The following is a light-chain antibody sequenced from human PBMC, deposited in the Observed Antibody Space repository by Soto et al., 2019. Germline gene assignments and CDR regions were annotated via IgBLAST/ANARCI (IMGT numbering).Light chain of an antibody. V-gene: IGLV2-8*01. J-gene: IGLJ1*01. CDR3: SSYAGSSNDV. CDR2: EVS. Sequence: QYVLTQAPSASGTPGQSVTISCTGTSSDVGGYNYVSWYQQHPGKAPKLMIYEVSKRPSGVPDRFSGSKSGNTASLTVSGLQAEDEADYYSSSYAGSSNDVFGPATKATVL. CDR1: SSDVGGYNY.